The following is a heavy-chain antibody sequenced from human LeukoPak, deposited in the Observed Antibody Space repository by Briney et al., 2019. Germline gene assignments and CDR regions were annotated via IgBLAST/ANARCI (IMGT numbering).Heavy chain of an antibody. D-gene: IGHD3-16*02. V-gene: IGHV3-23*01. Sequence: GGSLRLSCAASGYPFCCYAMTSVPRAPGKGVEWVSAISGCDGSTYYADSVKGRFTISRDNSKNTLYLQMNSLRAEDTAVYYCARGTGSYRYNFRYWGQGTLVTVSS. CDR3: ARGTGSYRYNFRY. CDR1: GYPFCCYA. CDR2: ISGCDGST. J-gene: IGHJ4*02.